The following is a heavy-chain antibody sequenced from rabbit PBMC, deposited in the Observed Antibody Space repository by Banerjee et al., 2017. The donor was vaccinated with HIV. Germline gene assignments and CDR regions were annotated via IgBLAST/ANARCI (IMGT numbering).Heavy chain of an antibody. J-gene: IGHJ3*01. CDR2: IYAGNSGTT. D-gene: IGHD8-1*01. Sequence: QSLEESGGDLVKPGASLTLTCTASGFSFSSSYWICWVRQAPGKGLEWIACIYAGNSGTTYYASWAKGRFTISKTSSTTVTLQMTSLTAADTATYFCARRDYGSSTYYDLWGQGTLVTVS. CDR3: ARRDYGSSTYYDL. V-gene: IGHV1S40*01. CDR1: GFSFSSSYW.